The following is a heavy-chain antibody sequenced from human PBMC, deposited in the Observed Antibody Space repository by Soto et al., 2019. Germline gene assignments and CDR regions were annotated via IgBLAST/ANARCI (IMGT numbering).Heavy chain of an antibody. J-gene: IGHJ4*02. CDR1: GLSFSGYY. CDR2: INHIVSP. V-gene: IGHV4-34*01. D-gene: IGHD3-22*01. CDR3: AISANYYDSSGYYDY. Sequence: KTSETLSLTCAVSGLSFSGYYWSWIRQPPGKGLEWVGEINHIVSPNYHPSLKSRFTITVDTSKNQFSLKLSSVTAADTAVYYCAISANYYDSSGYYDYWGQGTLVTVSS.